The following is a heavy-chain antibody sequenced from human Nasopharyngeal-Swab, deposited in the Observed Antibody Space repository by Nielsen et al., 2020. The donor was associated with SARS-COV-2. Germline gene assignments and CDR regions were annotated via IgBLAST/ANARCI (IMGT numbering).Heavy chain of an antibody. V-gene: IGHV4-4*02. CDR2: IYHSGST. CDR3: ARQPLTGTTGGMDV. J-gene: IGHJ6*02. D-gene: IGHD1-7*01. Sequence: SETLSLTCAVSGGSISSSNWWSWVRQPPGKGLEWIGEIYHSGSTNYNPSLKSRVTISVDTSKNQFSLKLSSVTAADTAVYYCARQPLTGTTGGMDVWGQGTTVTVSS. CDR1: GGSISSSNW.